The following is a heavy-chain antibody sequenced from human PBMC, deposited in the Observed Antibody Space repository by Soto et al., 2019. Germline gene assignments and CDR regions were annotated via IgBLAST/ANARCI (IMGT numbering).Heavy chain of an antibody. CDR1: GFTFSSYS. Sequence: AGGSLRLSCAASGFTFSSYSMNWVRQAPGKGLEWVSSISSSSSYIYYADSVKGRFTISRDNAKNSLYLQMSSLRAEDTAVYYCASDVMAVAATESYYYYYGMDVWGQGTTVTVSS. D-gene: IGHD6-19*01. CDR3: ASDVMAVAATESYYYYYGMDV. V-gene: IGHV3-21*01. CDR2: ISSSSSYI. J-gene: IGHJ6*02.